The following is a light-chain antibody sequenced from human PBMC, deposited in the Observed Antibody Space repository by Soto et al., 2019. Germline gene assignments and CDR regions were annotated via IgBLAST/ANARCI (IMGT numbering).Light chain of an antibody. CDR3: CSYAGSSTYVV. CDR2: EGS. V-gene: IGLV2-23*01. J-gene: IGLJ2*01. Sequence: QSALTQPASVSGSPGQSITISCTGTSSDVGSYNLVSWYQQHPGKAPKLMIYEGSKRPSGGSNRFSGSKSGNTASLKISGLQAEDDADYYCCSYAGSSTYVVFGGGTKLTVL. CDR1: SSDVGSYNL.